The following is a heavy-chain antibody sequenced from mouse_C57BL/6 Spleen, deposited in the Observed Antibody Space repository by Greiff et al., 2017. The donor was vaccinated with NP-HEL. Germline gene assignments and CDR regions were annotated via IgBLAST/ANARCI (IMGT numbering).Heavy chain of an antibody. Sequence: EVQLKESGGGLVKPGGSLKLSCAASGFTFSDYGMHWVRQAPEKGLEWVAYISSGSSTIYYADTVKGRFTISRDNAKNTLFLQMTSLRSEDTAMYYCARGYYDYDLDYWGQGTSVTVSS. V-gene: IGHV5-17*01. CDR3: ARGYYDYDLDY. D-gene: IGHD2-4*01. CDR2: ISSGSSTI. CDR1: GFTFSDYG. J-gene: IGHJ4*01.